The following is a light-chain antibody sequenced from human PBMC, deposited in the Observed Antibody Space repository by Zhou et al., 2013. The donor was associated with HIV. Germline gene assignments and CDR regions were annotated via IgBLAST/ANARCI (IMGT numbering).Light chain of an antibody. Sequence: DIQMTQSPSYVSASVGDRVTITCRASQGINRWMVWYQQKPGNAPRLLIYDTSTLYSGVPSRFSGSGSGTEYTLTISSLQPEDFATYYCQQSYSPPRTFGQGTKLEIK. V-gene: IGKV1-12*01. CDR1: QGINRW. CDR2: DTS. CDR3: QQSYSPPRT. J-gene: IGKJ2*01.